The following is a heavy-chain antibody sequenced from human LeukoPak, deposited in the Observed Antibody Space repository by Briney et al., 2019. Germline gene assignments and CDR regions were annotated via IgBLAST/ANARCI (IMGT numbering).Heavy chain of an antibody. CDR1: GFTVSSNY. CDR3: ASGVVVITDGDYFDY. Sequence: GGSLRLSCAASGFTVSSNYMSWVRQAPGKGLEWVSVIYSGGSTYYADSVKGRFTISRDNSKNTLYLQMNSLRAEDTAVYYCASGVVVITDGDYFDYSGQGTLVTVSS. V-gene: IGHV3-66*01. CDR2: IYSGGST. J-gene: IGHJ4*02. D-gene: IGHD3-22*01.